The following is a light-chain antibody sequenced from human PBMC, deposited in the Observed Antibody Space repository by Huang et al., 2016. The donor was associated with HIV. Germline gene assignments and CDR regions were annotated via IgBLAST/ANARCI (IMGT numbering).Light chain of an antibody. CDR2: AAS. Sequence: AIQMTQSPSSLSASVGDRVTISCRASQDIGDDLSWFQQRPGKVPKLLISAASTLQGGVPSRFSGSESGTDFTLTITSLQPEDFATYYCLQTYNDPHPFGQGTKLQIK. J-gene: IGKJ2*01. CDR3: LQTYNDPHP. V-gene: IGKV1-6*01. CDR1: QDIGDD.